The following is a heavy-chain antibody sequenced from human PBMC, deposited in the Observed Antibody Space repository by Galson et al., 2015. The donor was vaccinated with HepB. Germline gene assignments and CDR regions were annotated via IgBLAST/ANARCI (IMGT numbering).Heavy chain of an antibody. Sequence: SLRLSCAASGFTFSGSAMHWVRQASGKGLEWVGRIRSNANSYATAYAASVKGRFTISRDDSKNTAYLQMNSLKTEDTAVYYCTSGSRSNFDYWGQGTLVTVSS. V-gene: IGHV3-73*01. CDR1: GFTFSGSA. CDR2: IRSNANSYAT. CDR3: TSGSRSNFDY. D-gene: IGHD1-26*01. J-gene: IGHJ4*02.